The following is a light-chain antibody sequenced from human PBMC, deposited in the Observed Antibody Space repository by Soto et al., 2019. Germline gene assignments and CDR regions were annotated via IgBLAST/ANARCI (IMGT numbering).Light chain of an antibody. CDR2: TAS. J-gene: IGKJ4*01. Sequence: DIQMTQSPSSLSASVGDRVTITCRASQGISTFLNWYQQKPGKAPKLLIYTASSLQTGVPSRFTGSGSGTVFTLTISSLQPEDFATYFCHQSYSTPLTFGGGTKVDIK. CDR1: QGISTF. V-gene: IGKV1-39*01. CDR3: HQSYSTPLT.